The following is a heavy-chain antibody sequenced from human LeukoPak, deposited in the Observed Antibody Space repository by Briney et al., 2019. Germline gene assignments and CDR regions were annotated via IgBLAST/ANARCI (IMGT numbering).Heavy chain of an antibody. CDR2: ISESGTAI. Sequence: GGPLRPSCAASGFSVSNYNMNWVRQARGKGLEWVSFISESGTAIYHAESVKGRFTISRDIARNSVYLQMNSLRDEDTAMYYCARGPLGWSDYWGQGLLVTVSS. J-gene: IGHJ4*02. CDR3: ARGPLGWSDY. V-gene: IGHV3-48*02. CDR1: GFSVSNYN. D-gene: IGHD1-26*01.